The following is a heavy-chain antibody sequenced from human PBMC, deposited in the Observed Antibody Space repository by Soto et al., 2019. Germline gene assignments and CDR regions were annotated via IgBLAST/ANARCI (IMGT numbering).Heavy chain of an antibody. CDR1: GFSLSTSGMG. J-gene: IGHJ3*02. CDR2: IYWDDDK. Sequence: QITLKESGPPLVKPTQTLTLTCTFSGFSLSTSGMGVGWIRQPPGKALEWLALIYWDDDKRYRPSLKSRLTITKDTSKNQVVLSMTNMDPVDTATYYCAHRIIGDTFDIWGQGTMVIVSS. V-gene: IGHV2-5*02. D-gene: IGHD2-15*01. CDR3: AHRIIGDTFDI.